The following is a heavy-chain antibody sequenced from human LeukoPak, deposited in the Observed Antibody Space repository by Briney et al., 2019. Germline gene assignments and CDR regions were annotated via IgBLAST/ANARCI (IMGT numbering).Heavy chain of an antibody. CDR3: ARNQQLGGHSYYYYGMDV. J-gene: IGHJ6*02. D-gene: IGHD3-16*01. V-gene: IGHV3-23*01. CDR2: ISGAGVTT. CDR1: GFTSIAYA. Sequence: PGGSLRLSCVGFGFTSIAYALTWARQAPGEGLEWVSGISGAGVTTYYADSVKGRFTISRDNSKNTLYLQMNSLRADDTAIHYCARNQQLGGHSYYYYGMDVWGQGTTVTVSS.